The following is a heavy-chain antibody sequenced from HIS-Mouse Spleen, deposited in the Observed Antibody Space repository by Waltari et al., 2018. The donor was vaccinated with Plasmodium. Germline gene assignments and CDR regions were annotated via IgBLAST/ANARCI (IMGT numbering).Heavy chain of an antibody. J-gene: IGHJ4*02. CDR1: GGSFSGYY. V-gene: IGHV4-34*01. CDR2: INHSGST. Sequence: QVQLQQWGAGLLKPSETLSLTCAVYGGSFSGYYWSWIRQPPGKGLVWSGEINHSGSTNYNPSLKSRVTISVDTSKNQFSLKLSSVTAADTAVYYCASSGSGSYYYWGQGTLVTVSS. CDR3: ASSGSGSYYY. D-gene: IGHD3-10*01.